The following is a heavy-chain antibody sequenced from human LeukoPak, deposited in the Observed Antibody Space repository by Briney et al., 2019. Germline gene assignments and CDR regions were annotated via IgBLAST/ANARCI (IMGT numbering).Heavy chain of an antibody. CDR2: TSGSI. Sequence: SETLSLTCTVSGSISGYYWSWVRQPPGKGLEWIGYTSGSISDNPSLKSRVAVSVDPSQNQVSLSLTSVTAADTAVYYCARVLAIFGLDTTDFYMDVWGKGTTVTVSS. CDR1: GSISGYY. CDR3: ARVLAIFGLDTTDFYMDV. J-gene: IGHJ6*03. V-gene: IGHV4-59*01. D-gene: IGHD3/OR15-3a*01.